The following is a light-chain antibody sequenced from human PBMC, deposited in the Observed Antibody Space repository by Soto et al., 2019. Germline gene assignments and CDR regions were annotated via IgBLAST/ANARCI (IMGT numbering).Light chain of an antibody. CDR3: QQYGSSPET. J-gene: IGKJ1*01. CDR2: DAS. CDR1: QDVSVS. V-gene: IGKV3-20*01. Sequence: IVLTQSPDTLSLSPGAGATLSCRASQDVSVSLAWYQQRPGQAPRLLIHDASNRAAGIPARFSAYGSGTDFTLIISRLEPEDFAVYYCQQYGSSPETFGQGTKVDIK.